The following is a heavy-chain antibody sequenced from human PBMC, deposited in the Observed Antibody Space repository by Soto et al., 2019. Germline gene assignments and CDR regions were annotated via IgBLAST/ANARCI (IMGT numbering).Heavy chain of an antibody. Sequence: QVQLVQSGAEVKKPGASVMVSCKASGYTFTSYGISWVRQAPGQGLELMGWISAYNGNTNYAQKLQGRVTMTTDTSPTTAYMKLRSLRSDDTAVYYCARDRGYNWNYGWFDPWGQGTLVTVSS. CDR1: GYTFTSYG. CDR3: ARDRGYNWNYGWFDP. V-gene: IGHV1-18*01. D-gene: IGHD1-7*01. J-gene: IGHJ5*02. CDR2: ISAYNGNT.